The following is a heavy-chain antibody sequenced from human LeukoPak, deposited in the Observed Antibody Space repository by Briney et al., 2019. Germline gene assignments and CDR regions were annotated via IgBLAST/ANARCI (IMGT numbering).Heavy chain of an antibody. V-gene: IGHV4-39*01. Sequence: SETLSLTCTVSGGSISSSGYYWGWIRQPPGKGLEWIGSIYYSGSTYYNPSLKSRVTISVDTSKNQFSLKLSSVTAADTAVYYCARRAIVGATTSDYWGQGTLVTVSS. J-gene: IGHJ4*02. CDR3: ARRAIVGATTSDY. CDR2: IYYSGST. CDR1: GGSISSSGYY. D-gene: IGHD1-26*01.